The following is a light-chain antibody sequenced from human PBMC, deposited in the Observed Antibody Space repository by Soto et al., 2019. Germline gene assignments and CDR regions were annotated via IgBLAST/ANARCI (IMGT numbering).Light chain of an antibody. V-gene: IGKV1-5*03. CDR2: EAS. CDR3: QHYKSYPWT. J-gene: IGKJ1*01. CDR1: QSISSW. Sequence: DIQMTQSPSTLSASVGDRVTITCRASQSISSWLAWYQQKPGKAPKLLIYEASSLESGVPSRFSGRGSGTEFTLTITSLQPDDFATFYCQHYKSYPWTFGQGTKVEIK.